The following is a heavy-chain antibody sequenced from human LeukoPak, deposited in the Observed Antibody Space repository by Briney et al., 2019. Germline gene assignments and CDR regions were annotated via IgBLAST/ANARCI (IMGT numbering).Heavy chain of an antibody. Sequence: PGGSLRLSCAASGFTFSNAWMNWVRQAPGKGLEWVGRIKSKTDGETTDYAAPVKGRFTISRDDSKNTLYLQMNSLKTEDTAVYYCTEYSYGYGEDFDYWGQGTLVTVSS. J-gene: IGHJ4*02. V-gene: IGHV3-15*07. CDR1: GFTFSNAW. D-gene: IGHD5-18*01. CDR3: TEYSYGYGEDFDY. CDR2: IKSKTDGETT.